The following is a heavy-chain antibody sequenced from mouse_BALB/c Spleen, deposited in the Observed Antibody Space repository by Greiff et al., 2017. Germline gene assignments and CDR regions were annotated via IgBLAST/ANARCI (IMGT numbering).Heavy chain of an antibody. V-gene: IGHV1S135*01. CDR1: GYSFTDYN. Sequence: EVKVVESGPELVKPGASVKVSCKASGYSFTDYNMYWVKQSHGKSLEWIGYIDPYNGGTSYNQKFKGKATLTVDKSSSTAFMHLNSLTSEDSAVYYCASPGRGNYAWFAYWGQGTLVTVSA. D-gene: IGHD2-1*01. J-gene: IGHJ3*01. CDR2: IDPYNGGT. CDR3: ASPGRGNYAWFAY.